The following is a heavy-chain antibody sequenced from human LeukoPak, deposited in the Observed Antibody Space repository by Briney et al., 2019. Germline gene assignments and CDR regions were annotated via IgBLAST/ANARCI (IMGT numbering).Heavy chain of an antibody. Sequence: SGPTLVNPTQTPTLTCTFSGFSLSTSGVGVGWIRQPPGKALEWLAIIYWNDDKRYRPSLRNRLTITKDTSKNQVVLTMTNLDPVDTATYYCAHRIGSGDCSDRICYSFAYWGQGTLVTVSS. V-gene: IGHV2-5*01. D-gene: IGHD2-15*01. CDR3: AHRIGSGDCSDRICYSFAY. J-gene: IGHJ4*02. CDR2: IYWNDDK. CDR1: GFSLSTSGVG.